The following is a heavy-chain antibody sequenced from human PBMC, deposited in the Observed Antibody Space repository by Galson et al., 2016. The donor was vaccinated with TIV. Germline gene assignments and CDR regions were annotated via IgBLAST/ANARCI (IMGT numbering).Heavy chain of an antibody. CDR3: ATVAWFPGLSLDS. Sequence: SVKVSCKVSGNSLNELVIHWVRQAPGKGLEWMGGFDPEVSKTVYAQMLQGRVTMAADTSRNTAYTELGSLRFEDTAVYYCATVAWFPGLSLDSWGQGTLVTVSS. CDR2: FDPEVSKT. CDR1: GNSLNELV. V-gene: IGHV1-24*01. D-gene: IGHD2/OR15-2a*01. J-gene: IGHJ4*02.